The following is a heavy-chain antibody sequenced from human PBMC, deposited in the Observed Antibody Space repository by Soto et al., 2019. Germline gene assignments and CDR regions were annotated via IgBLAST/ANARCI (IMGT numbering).Heavy chain of an antibody. CDR2: IYVDGNT. Sequence: EMQLVESGGGLVQPGGSLRLSCAASGFAVSRSYMGWVRQAPGKGLDWVSSIYVDGNTYYADSVKGRFTISTDNSKDTLYLPMNSLRADDTVIYYCARHVGFFWYFDLWGRGTLVTVSS. CDR1: GFAVSRSY. D-gene: IGHD3-3*01. CDR3: ARHVGFFWYFDL. J-gene: IGHJ2*01. V-gene: IGHV3-66*04.